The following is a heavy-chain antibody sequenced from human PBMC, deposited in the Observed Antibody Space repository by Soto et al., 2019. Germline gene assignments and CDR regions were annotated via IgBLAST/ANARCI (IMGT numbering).Heavy chain of an antibody. CDR3: ARGEMATIIDWFDP. Sequence: QVQLVQSGAEVKKPGSSVKVSCKASGGTFSSYAISWVRQAPGQGLEWMGGIIPIFGTANYAQKFQGRVTITADESTSTAYMELSGLRSEDTAVYYCARGEMATIIDWFDPWGQGTLVTVSS. CDR1: GGTFSSYA. J-gene: IGHJ5*02. D-gene: IGHD5-12*01. V-gene: IGHV1-69*12. CDR2: IIPIFGTA.